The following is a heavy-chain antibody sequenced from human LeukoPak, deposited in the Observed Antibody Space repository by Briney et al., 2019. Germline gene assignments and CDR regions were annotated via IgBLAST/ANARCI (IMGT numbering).Heavy chain of an antibody. D-gene: IGHD4-17*01. J-gene: IGHJ4*02. V-gene: IGHV3-20*04. Sequence: GGSLRLSCAASGFNFDDYGMSWVRQAPGKGLEWVSGINWNGGSTGYADSVKGRFTISRDNAKNSLYLKMNSLRAEDTAVYYCARGDYGDLQPPFDYWGQGTLVTVSS. CDR3: ARGDYGDLQPPFDY. CDR1: GFNFDDYG. CDR2: INWNGGST.